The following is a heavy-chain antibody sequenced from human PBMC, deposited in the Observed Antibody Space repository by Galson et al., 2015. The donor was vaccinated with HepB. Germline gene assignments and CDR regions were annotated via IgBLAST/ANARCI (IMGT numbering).Heavy chain of an antibody. D-gene: IGHD3-22*01. CDR2: INPDGSEK. CDR1: GFSFSSYW. CDR3: ATDREAMTLVLIFDS. Sequence: SLRLSCAASGFSFSSYWMNWVRQAPGKGLEWVANINPDGSEKYYVDSVKGRFTISRDNAKNSLYLQMSSLRAEDTAVYYCATDREAMTLVLIFDSWGQGTLVTVSS. J-gene: IGHJ4*02. V-gene: IGHV3-7*05.